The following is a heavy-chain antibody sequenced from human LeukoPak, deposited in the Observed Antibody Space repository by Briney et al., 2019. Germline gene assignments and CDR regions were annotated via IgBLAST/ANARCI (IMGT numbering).Heavy chain of an antibody. V-gene: IGHV1-69*06. J-gene: IGHJ5*02. Sequence: ASVKVSCKASGYTFTSYGISWVRQAPGQGLEWMGGIIPIFGTANYAQKFQGRVTITADKSTSTAYMELSSLRSEDTAVYYCAREGGDYYDSSGYYLWGQGTLVTVSS. CDR3: AREGGDYYDSSGYYL. D-gene: IGHD3-22*01. CDR1: GYTFTSYG. CDR2: IIPIFGTA.